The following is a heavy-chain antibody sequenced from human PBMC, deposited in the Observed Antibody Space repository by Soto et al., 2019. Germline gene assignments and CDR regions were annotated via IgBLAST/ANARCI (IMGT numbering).Heavy chain of an antibody. CDR1: GFTVSSNY. CDR2: IYSGGST. V-gene: IGHV3-53*01. D-gene: IGHD3-10*01. CDR3: ARAPSGSYPLRRQYGMDV. J-gene: IGHJ6*02. Sequence: GGSLRLSCAASGFTVSSNYMSWVRQAPGKGLEWVSVIYSGGSTYYADSVKGRFTISRDNSKNTLYLQMNSLRAEDTAVYYCARAPSGSYPLRRQYGMDVWGQGTTVTVSS.